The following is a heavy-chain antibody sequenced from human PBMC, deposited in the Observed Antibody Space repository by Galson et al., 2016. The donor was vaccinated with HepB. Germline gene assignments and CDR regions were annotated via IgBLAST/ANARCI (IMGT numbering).Heavy chain of an antibody. V-gene: IGHV3-30-3*01. CDR3: ARRVDRRRDFDY. CDR2: ISYDGGNT. J-gene: IGHJ4*02. CDR1: GFPFSVYS. Sequence: SLRLACTASGFPFSVYSMHWVRRAPGKGLEWLAVISYDGGNTYYAGSAKGRFTISKDNSKNLLYLHMNSLRTEDTALYFCARRVDRRRDFDYWGQGTLVTVSS.